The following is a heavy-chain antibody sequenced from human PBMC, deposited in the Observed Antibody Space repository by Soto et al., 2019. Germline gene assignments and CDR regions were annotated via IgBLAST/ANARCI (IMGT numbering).Heavy chain of an antibody. CDR2: IYPGDSDT. J-gene: IGHJ6*02. V-gene: IGHV5-51*01. Sequence: ESLRICCKVSEYSFTSYWIGWVRQMPGKGLEWMGIIYPGDSDTRYSPSFQGQVTISADKSISTAYLQWSSLKASDTAMYYCARPIVNYYYGMDVWGQGTTVTVSS. CDR3: ARPIVNYYYGMDV. CDR1: EYSFTSYW. D-gene: IGHD3-16*02.